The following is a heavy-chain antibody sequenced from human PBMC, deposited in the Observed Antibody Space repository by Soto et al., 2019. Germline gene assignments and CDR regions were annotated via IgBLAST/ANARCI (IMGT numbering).Heavy chain of an antibody. CDR1: GGTFSSYT. V-gene: IGHV1-69*04. J-gene: IGHJ5*02. Sequence: ASVKVSCKASGGTFSSYTISWVRQAPGQGLEWMGRIIPILGIANYAQKFQGRVTITADKSTSTAYMELSSLRSEDTAVYYCARDFRPLSSGWYSRRYNWFDPWGQGTLVTVSS. CDR3: ARDFRPLSSGWYSRRYNWFDP. D-gene: IGHD6-19*01. CDR2: IIPILGIA.